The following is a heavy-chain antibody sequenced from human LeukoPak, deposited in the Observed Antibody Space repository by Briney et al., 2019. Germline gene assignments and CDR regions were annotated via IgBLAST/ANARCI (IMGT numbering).Heavy chain of an antibody. CDR3: ASRSSIWSGYQDTLYYFDS. CDR2: IYYSGST. V-gene: IGHV4-59*01. CDR1: GGSISSYY. Sequence: SETLSLTCTVSGGSISSYYWSWIRQPPGKRLEWIGHIYYSGSTNYNPSLKSRVTISADTSKNQFSLKLSSVTAADTVVYCASRSSIWSGYQDTLYYFDSWGQGTLVTVSS. D-gene: IGHD3-3*01. J-gene: IGHJ4*02.